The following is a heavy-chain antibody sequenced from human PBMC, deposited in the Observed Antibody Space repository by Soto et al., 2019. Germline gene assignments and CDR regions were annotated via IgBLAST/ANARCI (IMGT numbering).Heavy chain of an antibody. CDR3: TKQIYGGNS. D-gene: IGHD2-21*02. Sequence: EVQLVESGGGLVQPGGSLKLSCATSGFTFSASVMHWVRQVSGKGLEWIARIRSKANNYATTYAASVKGRFTISRDDSENTVYLQMNSLKTEDTAIYYCTKQIYGGNSWGQGTLVTVSS. CDR2: IRSKANNYAT. CDR1: GFTFSASV. J-gene: IGHJ4*02. V-gene: IGHV3-73*02.